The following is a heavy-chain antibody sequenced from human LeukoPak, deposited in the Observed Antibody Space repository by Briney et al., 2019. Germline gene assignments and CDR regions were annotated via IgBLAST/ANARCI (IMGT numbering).Heavy chain of an antibody. V-gene: IGHV4-59*08. Sequence: PSETLSLTCTVSGVSISTSYWSWIRQSAGKGLEWIGYIYYSGSTNYNPSLKSRVTISIDTSKNQFSLNLSSVTAADAAVYYCARQGGDGDYLFDYWGQGTLVAVSS. J-gene: IGHJ4*02. D-gene: IGHD4-17*01. CDR2: IYYSGST. CDR3: ARQGGDGDYLFDY. CDR1: GVSISTSY.